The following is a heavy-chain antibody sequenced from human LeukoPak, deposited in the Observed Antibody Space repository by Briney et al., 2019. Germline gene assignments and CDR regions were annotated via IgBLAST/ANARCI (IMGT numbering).Heavy chain of an antibody. CDR1: GGPFSGYY. CDR2: INHSGST. CDR3: ARQRVMITFGGVIVHGAFDI. D-gene: IGHD3-16*02. J-gene: IGHJ3*02. V-gene: IGHV4-34*01. Sequence: SSETLSLTCAVYGGPFSGYYWSWIRQPPGKGLEWIWEINHSGSTKYNPTLKSRVTISVDTSKNQFSLKLSSVTAAGTAVYCCARQRVMITFGGVIVHGAFDIWGQGRMVTVSS.